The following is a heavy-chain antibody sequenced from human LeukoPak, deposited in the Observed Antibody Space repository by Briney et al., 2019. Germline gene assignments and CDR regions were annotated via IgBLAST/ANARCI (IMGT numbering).Heavy chain of an antibody. CDR3: ARAPVVSCRGAFCYPLDY. J-gene: IGHJ4*01. Sequence: GGSLRLSCAASGFTFSSYVMHWVRQAPGKGLEWVAIISYDGSNEYYADSVKGRFTMSRDISRNTVYLQMNSLRVDDTAVYFCARAPVVSCRGAFCYPLDYWGHGILITVSS. CDR2: ISYDGSNE. CDR1: GFTFSSYV. V-gene: IGHV3-30*04. D-gene: IGHD2-15*01.